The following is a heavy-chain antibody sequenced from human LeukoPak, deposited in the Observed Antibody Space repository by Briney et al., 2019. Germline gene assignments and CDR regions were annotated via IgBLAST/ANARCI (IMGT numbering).Heavy chain of an antibody. J-gene: IGHJ4*02. CDR3: AKVGYYYDESGYLDY. D-gene: IGHD3-22*01. CDR1: GYTFTGHY. V-gene: IGHV1-2*02. Sequence: ASVKVACKASGYTFTGHYIYWVRQAPGQGLEWMEWINPNSCGTKYAQKFQGRVTMTRDTSISTAYMELSRLRSDDTAVYYCAKVGYYYDESGYLDYWGQGTLVTVSS. CDR2: INPNSCGT.